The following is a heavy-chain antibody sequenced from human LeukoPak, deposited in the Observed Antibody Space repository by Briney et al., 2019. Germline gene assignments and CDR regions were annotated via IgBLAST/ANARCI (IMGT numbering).Heavy chain of an antibody. CDR3: ARDQGYYRVFGY. J-gene: IGHJ4*02. Sequence: PGGSLRLSCAASGFTFSSYGMHWVRQAPGKGLEWVAVIWYDGSNKYYADSVKGRFTISRDNSKNTLYLQMNSLRAEDTAVYYCARDQGYYRVFGYWGQGTLVTVSS. D-gene: IGHD3-22*01. CDR2: IWYDGSNK. V-gene: IGHV3-33*01. CDR1: GFTFSSYG.